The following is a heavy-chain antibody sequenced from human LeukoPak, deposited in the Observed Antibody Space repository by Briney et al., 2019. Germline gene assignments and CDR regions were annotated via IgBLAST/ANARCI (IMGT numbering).Heavy chain of an antibody. D-gene: IGHD6-19*01. CDR2: IRYDGSNK. CDR3: AKVHVILAVAGPFDY. Sequence: GGSLRLSCAASGFTFSSYGMHWVRQAPGKGLEWVAFIRYDGSNKYYADSEKGRFTISRDNSKNTLYLQMNSLRAEDTAVYYCAKVHVILAVAGPFDYWGQGTLVTVSS. CDR1: GFTFSSYG. J-gene: IGHJ4*02. V-gene: IGHV3-30*02.